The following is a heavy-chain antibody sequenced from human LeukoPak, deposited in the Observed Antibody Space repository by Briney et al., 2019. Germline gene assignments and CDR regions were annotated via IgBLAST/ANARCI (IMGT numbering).Heavy chain of an antibody. V-gene: IGHV4-39*07. D-gene: IGHD5-24*01. J-gene: IGHJ3*02. Sequence: SETLSLTCTVSGGSISSSSYYWGWIRQPPGKGLEWIGSIYYSGSTYYNPSLKSRVTISVDTSKNQFSLKLSSVTAADTAVYYCARVSRDGYNLGAFDIWGQGTMVTVSS. CDR1: GGSISSSSYY. CDR3: ARVSRDGYNLGAFDI. CDR2: IYYSGST.